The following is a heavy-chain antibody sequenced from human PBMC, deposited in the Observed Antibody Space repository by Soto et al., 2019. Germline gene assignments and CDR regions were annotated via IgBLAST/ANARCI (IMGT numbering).Heavy chain of an antibody. CDR1: GFTFSSYA. CDR2: ISSNGGST. Sequence: GALRLSCAASGFTFSSYAMHWVRQAPGKGLEYVSAISSNGGSTYYANSVKGRFTISRDNSKNTLYLQMGSLRAEDMAVYYCARASVGEYCSSTSCYDGEIFDYWGQGTLVTVSS. D-gene: IGHD2-2*01. CDR3: ARASVGEYCSSTSCYDGEIFDY. J-gene: IGHJ4*02. V-gene: IGHV3-64*01.